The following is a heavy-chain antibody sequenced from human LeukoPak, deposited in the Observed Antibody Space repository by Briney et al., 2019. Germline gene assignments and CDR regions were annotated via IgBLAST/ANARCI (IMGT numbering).Heavy chain of an antibody. Sequence: GGSLRLSCAASGFTFSSYDMHWVRQATGKGLEWVSAIGTAGDTYYPGSVKGRFTISRENAKNSLYLQMSSLRAGDTAVYYCARGLGGYCSGGSCATPAFDIWGQGTMVTVSS. D-gene: IGHD2-15*01. V-gene: IGHV3-13*01. J-gene: IGHJ3*02. CDR3: ARGLGGYCSGGSCATPAFDI. CDR1: GFTFSSYD. CDR2: IGTAGDT.